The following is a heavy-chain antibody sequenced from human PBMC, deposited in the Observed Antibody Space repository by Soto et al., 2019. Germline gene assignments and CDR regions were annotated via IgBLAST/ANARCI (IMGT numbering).Heavy chain of an antibody. CDR3: ARLWFGESFYYYYGMDV. J-gene: IGHJ6*02. CDR1: GGSISSYY. CDR2: IYYSGST. V-gene: IGHV4-59*01. Sequence: PSETLSLTCTVSGGSISSYYWSWIRQPPGKGLEWIGYIYYSGSTNYNPSLKSRVTISVDTSKNQFSLKLSSVTAADTAVYYCARLWFGESFYYYYGMDVWGQGTTVTVSS. D-gene: IGHD3-10*01.